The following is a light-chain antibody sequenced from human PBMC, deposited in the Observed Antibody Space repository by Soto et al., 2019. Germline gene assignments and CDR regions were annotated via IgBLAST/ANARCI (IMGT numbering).Light chain of an antibody. CDR2: GAS. Sequence: EIVLTQSPGTLSLSPGERATLSCRSSQSVSNNYLAWYQQKPGQAPRLLIYGASNRATGIPDRFSGSGFGIDFTLTISRLEPEDFAVYYCQQYGSSGTFGQGTKVDIK. V-gene: IGKV3-20*01. J-gene: IGKJ1*01. CDR3: QQYGSSGT. CDR1: QSVSNNY.